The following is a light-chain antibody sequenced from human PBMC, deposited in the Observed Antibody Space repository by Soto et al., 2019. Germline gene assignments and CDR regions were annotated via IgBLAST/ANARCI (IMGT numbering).Light chain of an antibody. CDR1: QSIATY. J-gene: IGKJ4*01. CDR3: QQYNSYSLT. CDR2: DAS. Sequence: GDRVTITCRASQSIATYLTWYQQKPGKAPKLLIYDASSLESGVPSRFSGSGSGTEFTLTISSLQPDDFATYYCQQYNSYSLTFGGGTKVDIK. V-gene: IGKV1-5*01.